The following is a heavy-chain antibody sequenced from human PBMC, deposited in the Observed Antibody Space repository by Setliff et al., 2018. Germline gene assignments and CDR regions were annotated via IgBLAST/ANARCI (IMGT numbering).Heavy chain of an antibody. D-gene: IGHD3-16*01. CDR3: ARRALMMTDAFDI. V-gene: IGHV3-7*03. CDR1: GFTFSSYW. Sequence: GGSLRLSCAASGFTFSSYWMSWVRQAPGKGLEWVANIKQDGSEKYYVDSVKGQVTISADKSISTAYLQWSSLKASDTAMYYCARRALMMTDAFDIWGQGTMVTVSS. CDR2: IKQDGSEK. J-gene: IGHJ3*02.